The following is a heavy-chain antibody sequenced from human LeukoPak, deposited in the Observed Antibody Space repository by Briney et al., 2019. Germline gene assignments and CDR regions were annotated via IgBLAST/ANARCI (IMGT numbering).Heavy chain of an antibody. Sequence: GGSLRPSCAASGFTFSTYSMNWVRQAPGKGLEWVSYISSSTTNMYYADSVKGRFTISRDNAKNSLYLQMNSLRAEDTAVYYCAREYSSSSGRSFDYWGQGTLVTVSS. CDR2: ISSSTTNM. J-gene: IGHJ4*02. CDR1: GFTFSTYS. D-gene: IGHD6-6*01. V-gene: IGHV3-48*01. CDR3: AREYSSSSGRSFDY.